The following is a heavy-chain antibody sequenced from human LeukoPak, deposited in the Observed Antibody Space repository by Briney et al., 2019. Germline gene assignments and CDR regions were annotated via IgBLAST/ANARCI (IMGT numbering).Heavy chain of an antibody. V-gene: IGHV3-21*01. CDR2: ISSSSSYI. Sequence: GGSLRLSCAASGFTVSSNYMSWVRQAPGKGLEWVSSISSSSSYIYYADSVKGRFTISRDNAKNSLYLQMNSLRAEDTAVYYCARDSGAYSGYDSDAFDIWGQGTMVTVFS. CDR3: ARDSGAYSGYDSDAFDI. D-gene: IGHD5-12*01. J-gene: IGHJ3*02. CDR1: GFTVSSNY.